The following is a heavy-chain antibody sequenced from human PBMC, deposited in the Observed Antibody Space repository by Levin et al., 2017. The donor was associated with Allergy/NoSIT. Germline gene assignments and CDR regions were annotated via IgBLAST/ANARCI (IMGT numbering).Heavy chain of an antibody. CDR3: AREAPGTTYFDY. D-gene: IGHD1-14*01. CDR1: GYTLTNYY. CDR2: LSPSGDTT. Sequence: ASVKVSCKASGYTLTNYYMHWVRQAPGRGLEWMGTLSPSGDTTKYAQRFQGRISLTRDTSTSTVYMELRSLTSEDTAVYYCAREAPGTTYFDYWGQGTLVTVSS. J-gene: IGHJ4*02. V-gene: IGHV1-46*01.